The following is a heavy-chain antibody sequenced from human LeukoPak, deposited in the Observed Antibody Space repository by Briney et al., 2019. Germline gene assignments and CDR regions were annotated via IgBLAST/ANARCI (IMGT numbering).Heavy chain of an antibody. CDR3: AKREGYPSYHLDY. CDR2: IINNADNT. J-gene: IGHJ4*02. D-gene: IGHD5-12*01. Sequence: GGSLRLSCAASGLLFDRYAMTWVRQTPGKGLEWVSTIINNADNTFYADSVKGRFTISRDNSKNTLYLQMNSLRVEDTAAYYCAKREGYPSYHLDYWGRGTLVTVSS. V-gene: IGHV3-23*01. CDR1: GLLFDRYA.